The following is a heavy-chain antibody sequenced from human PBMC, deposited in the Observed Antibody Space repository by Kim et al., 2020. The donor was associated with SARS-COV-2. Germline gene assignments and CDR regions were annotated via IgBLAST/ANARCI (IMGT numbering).Heavy chain of an antibody. J-gene: IGHJ4*02. V-gene: IGHV3-30*01. CDR3: ARDSDDSGSFFDY. D-gene: IGHD3-10*01. Sequence: FYADSVKGQFTSSRDNSNNTLYRQMNGLSVEDTAVYFCARDSDDSGSFFDYWGQGTLVTVSS.